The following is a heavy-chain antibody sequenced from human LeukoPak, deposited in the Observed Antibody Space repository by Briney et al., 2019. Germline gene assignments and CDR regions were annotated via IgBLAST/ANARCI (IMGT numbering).Heavy chain of an antibody. CDR2: IYYSGST. J-gene: IGHJ4*02. CDR1: GGSISSSSYY. CDR3: ARASGDDYYGSGSPFDY. Sequence: SETLSLTCTVSGGSISSSSYYWGWIRQPPGKGLEWIGSIYYSGSTYYNPSLKSRVTISVDTSKNQFSLKLSSVTAADTAVYYCARASGDDYYGSGSPFDYWGQGTLVTVSS. V-gene: IGHV4-39*01. D-gene: IGHD3-10*01.